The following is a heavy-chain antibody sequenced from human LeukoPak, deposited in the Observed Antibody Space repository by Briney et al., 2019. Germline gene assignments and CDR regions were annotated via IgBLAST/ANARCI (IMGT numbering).Heavy chain of an antibody. Sequence: SETLSLTCTVSGGSISSYYWSWIRQPAGKGLEWIGRIYTSGSTNYNPSLKSRVTMSVDTSKNQFSLKLSSVTAADTAVYYRARGYDFWSGQPYDAFDIWGRGTMVTVSS. CDR1: GGSISSYY. V-gene: IGHV4-4*07. J-gene: IGHJ3*02. CDR2: IYTSGST. CDR3: ARGYDFWSGQPYDAFDI. D-gene: IGHD3-3*01.